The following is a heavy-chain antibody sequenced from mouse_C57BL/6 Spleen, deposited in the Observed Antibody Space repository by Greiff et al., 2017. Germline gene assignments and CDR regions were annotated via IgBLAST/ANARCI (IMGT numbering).Heavy chain of an antibody. V-gene: IGHV3-2*02. CDR1: GYSITSDYA. Sequence: EVQLVESGPGLVKPSQSLSLTCTVTGYSITSDYAWNWIRQFPGNKLEWMGYISYSGSTSYNPSLKSRISITRDTSKNQFFLQLNSVTTEDTATYYCARRTGTSFAYWGQGTLVTVSA. J-gene: IGHJ3*01. CDR2: ISYSGST. CDR3: ARRTGTSFAY. D-gene: IGHD3-1*01.